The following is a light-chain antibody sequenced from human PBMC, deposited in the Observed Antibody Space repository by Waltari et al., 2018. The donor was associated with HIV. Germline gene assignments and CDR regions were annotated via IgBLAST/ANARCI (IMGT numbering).Light chain of an antibody. CDR3: AAWDDSLNGVV. V-gene: IGLV1-44*01. CDR1: NSNIGSNT. J-gene: IGLJ2*01. CDR2: NNK. Sequence: QSVLTQPPSASGTPGQRVTISCSGSNSNIGSNTVNWYQQLPGTAPKHLIYNNKQRPSGVPDRISGSKSGTSASLAISGLQSEDEADYYCAAWDDSLNGVVFGGGTKLTVL.